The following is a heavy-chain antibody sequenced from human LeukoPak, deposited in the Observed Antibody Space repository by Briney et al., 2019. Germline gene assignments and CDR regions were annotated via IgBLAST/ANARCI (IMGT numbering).Heavy chain of an antibody. CDR1: GFTFSSYA. D-gene: IGHD3-9*01. V-gene: IGHV3-23*01. Sequence: GGALRLSCADSGFTFSSYAMSGVRQAPGKGLEGVSGISGSCGSTYYADSVKGRFSISRDKSKNTLYLPMNSLRAEDTAVYYCAKWVDWSPPAGMDVWGQGTTVTVSS. CDR3: AKWVDWSPPAGMDV. CDR2: ISGSCGST. J-gene: IGHJ6*02.